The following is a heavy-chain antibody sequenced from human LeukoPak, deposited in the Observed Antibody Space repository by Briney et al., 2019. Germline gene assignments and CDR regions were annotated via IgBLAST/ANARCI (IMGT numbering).Heavy chain of an antibody. CDR3: AKGEDYGSGTVHFAS. V-gene: IGHV4-4*02. D-gene: IGHD3-10*01. J-gene: IGHJ4*02. CDR2: IYHGGST. CDR1: GGSISSSNW. Sequence: SETLSLTCAVSGGSISSSNWWSWVRPPPGKGLEWIGEIYHGGSTNYNPSLKSRVAMSVDRSRNQFSLNLSSVTAADTAVYYCAKGEDYGSGTVHFASWGQGTLVTVSS.